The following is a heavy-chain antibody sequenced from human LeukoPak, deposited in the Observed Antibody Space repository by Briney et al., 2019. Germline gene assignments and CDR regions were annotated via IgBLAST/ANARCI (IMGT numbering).Heavy chain of an antibody. D-gene: IGHD3-3*01. CDR1: GGSISSGSYY. Sequence: TSETLSLTCTVSGGSISSGSYYWSWIRQPAGKGLEWIVRIYTSGSTNYNPSLKSRVTISVDTSKNQFSLKLSAVTAADTAVYYCARAIFGVGNWFDPWGQGTLVTVSS. CDR2: IYTSGST. CDR3: ARAIFGVGNWFDP. V-gene: IGHV4-61*02. J-gene: IGHJ5*02.